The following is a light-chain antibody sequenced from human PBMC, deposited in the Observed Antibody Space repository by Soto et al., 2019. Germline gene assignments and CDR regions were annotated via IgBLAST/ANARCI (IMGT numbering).Light chain of an antibody. V-gene: IGKV3-11*01. CDR3: QQRSTWPRIS. Sequence: EIVLTQSPATLSLSPGERATLSCRASQSVSNYLGWYQQKPGQAPRLLIYDASNRATGIPARFSGSGSGTDFTLPISSLEPEDFAVYYCQQRSTWPRISFGQGTRLEIK. CDR1: QSVSNY. J-gene: IGKJ5*01. CDR2: DAS.